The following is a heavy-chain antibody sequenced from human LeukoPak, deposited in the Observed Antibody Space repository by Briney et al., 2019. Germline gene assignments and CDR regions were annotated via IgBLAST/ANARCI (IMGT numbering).Heavy chain of an antibody. CDR2: INHSGST. J-gene: IGHJ5*02. Sequence: SETLSLTCAVYGGSFSGYYWSWIRQPPGKGLEWIGEINHSGSTYYSPSLNSRFAISADTSKNQFSLKVSSVTAADTAIYYCARVYSGGWYHGFAPWGQGPVVTVSS. CDR3: ARVYSGGWYHGFAP. D-gene: IGHD6-19*01. V-gene: IGHV4-34*01. CDR1: GGSFSGYY.